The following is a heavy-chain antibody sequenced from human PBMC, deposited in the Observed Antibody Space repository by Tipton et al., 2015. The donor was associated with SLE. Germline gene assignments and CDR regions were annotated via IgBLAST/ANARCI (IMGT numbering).Heavy chain of an antibody. Sequence: TLSLTCAVYGGSFSDYYWGWIRQPPGKGLEWIGSVYYSGSTYYNPSLKSRVTISVDTSKNQFSLKLSSVTAADTAVYYCAKESQLAAADWGQGTLVTVSS. CDR1: GGSFSDYY. CDR3: AKESQLAAAD. D-gene: IGHD6-13*01. V-gene: IGHV4-34*01. CDR2: VYYSGST. J-gene: IGHJ4*02.